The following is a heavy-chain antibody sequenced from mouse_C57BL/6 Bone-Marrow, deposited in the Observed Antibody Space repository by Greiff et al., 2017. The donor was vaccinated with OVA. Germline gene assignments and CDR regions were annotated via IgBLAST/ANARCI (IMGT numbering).Heavy chain of an antibody. J-gene: IGHJ3*01. Sequence: DAGGGLVQPKGSLKLSCAAFGFSFNPYALIWVRQGPGKGLEWVARVRSKSNNYATYYVDSVKDRFTISRDDSESMLYLQINNLKTEDTAMYCCVRHGETYGLYDYDVWFAYGGQATLVTVSA. CDR2: VRSKSNNYAT. V-gene: IGHV10-1*01. CDR3: VRHGETYGLYDYDVWFAY. D-gene: IGHD2-4*01. CDR1: GFSFNPYA.